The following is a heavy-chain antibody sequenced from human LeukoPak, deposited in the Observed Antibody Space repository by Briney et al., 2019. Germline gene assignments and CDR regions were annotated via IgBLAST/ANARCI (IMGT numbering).Heavy chain of an antibody. V-gene: IGHV1-2*02. CDR2: INPNSGGT. CDR3: ARRGSGYSSGWYAAVDI. CDR1: GYTFTGYY. Sequence: ASVKVSCKASGYTFTGYYMHWVRQAPGQGLEWMGWINPNSGGTNYAQKFQGRVTMTRDTSISTAYMELSRLRSDDTAVYYCARRGSGYSSGWYAAVDIWGQGTMVIVSS. D-gene: IGHD6-19*01. J-gene: IGHJ3*02.